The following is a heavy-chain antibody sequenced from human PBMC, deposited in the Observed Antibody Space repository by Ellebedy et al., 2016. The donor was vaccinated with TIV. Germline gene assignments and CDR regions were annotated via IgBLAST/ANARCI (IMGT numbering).Heavy chain of an antibody. CDR3: ARVIAGAGMSAFDI. J-gene: IGHJ3*02. CDR1: GGSISSYY. CDR2: IYYSGST. V-gene: IGHV4-59*01. Sequence: MPSETLSLTCTVSGGSISSYYWSWIRQPPGKGLEWIGYIYYSGSTNYNPSLKSRVTISVDTSKNQFSLKLSSVTAADTAVYYCARVIAGAGMSAFDIWGQGTMVTVSS. D-gene: IGHD6-19*01.